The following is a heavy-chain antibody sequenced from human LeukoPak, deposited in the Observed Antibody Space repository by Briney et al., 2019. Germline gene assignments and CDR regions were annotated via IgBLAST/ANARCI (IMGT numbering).Heavy chain of an antibody. CDR2: IKQDGSEK. D-gene: IGHD3-22*01. V-gene: IGHV3-7*01. CDR3: ARSPSVLKGVVITKVFDY. Sequence: PGGSLRLSCAASGFTFSSYWMSWVRQAPGKGLEWVANIKQDGSEKYYVDSVKGRFTISRDNAKNSLYLQMNSLRAEDTAVYYCARSPSVLKGVVITKVFDYWGQGTLVTVSS. CDR1: GFTFSSYW. J-gene: IGHJ4*02.